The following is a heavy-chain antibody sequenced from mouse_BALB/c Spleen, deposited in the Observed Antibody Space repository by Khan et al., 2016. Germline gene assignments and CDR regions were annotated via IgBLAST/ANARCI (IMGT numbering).Heavy chain of an antibody. CDR1: GFDFSRYW. CDR3: ARRYYYGRYFDV. V-gene: IGHV4-1*02. J-gene: IGHJ1*01. Sequence: VPLLASGGGLVQPGGSLKLSCAASGFDFSRYWMSWVRQAPGKGLEWIGEINPDSSTINYTPSLQDKFIISRDNAKNTLYLQMSKVRSEDTALYYCARRYYYGRYFDVWGAGTTVTVSS. D-gene: IGHD1-1*01. CDR2: INPDSSTI.